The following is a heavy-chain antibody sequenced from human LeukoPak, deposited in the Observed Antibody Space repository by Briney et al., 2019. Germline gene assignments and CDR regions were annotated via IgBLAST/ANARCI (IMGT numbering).Heavy chain of an antibody. CDR3: ARGAYSSSWYVEKFNWFDP. J-gene: IGHJ5*02. V-gene: IGHV3-48*03. D-gene: IGHD6-13*01. Sequence: PGGSLRLSCAASGFTFSSYEMNWVRQAPGKGLEWVSYISSSGSTIYYADSVKGRFTISRDNAKNSLYLQMNSLRAEDTAVYYCARGAYSSSWYVEKFNWFDPWGQGTLVTVSS. CDR1: GFTFSSYE. CDR2: ISSSGSTI.